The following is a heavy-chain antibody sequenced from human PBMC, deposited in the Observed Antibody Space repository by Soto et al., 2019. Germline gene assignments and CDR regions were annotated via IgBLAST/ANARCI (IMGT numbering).Heavy chain of an antibody. CDR2: IYPGDSDT. CDR1: GYSFTNYW. D-gene: IGHD3-22*01. V-gene: IGHV5-51*01. CDR3: ARLQDYHSSGQRSNYFDY. J-gene: IGHJ4*02. Sequence: GVSLKISCKGFGYSFTNYWIAWVRQMHGKGLEWMGIIYPGDSDTRYSPSFQGQVTISADKSISTAYLQWSSLNASDTAMYYCARLQDYHSSGQRSNYFDYWGQGTLVTVPS.